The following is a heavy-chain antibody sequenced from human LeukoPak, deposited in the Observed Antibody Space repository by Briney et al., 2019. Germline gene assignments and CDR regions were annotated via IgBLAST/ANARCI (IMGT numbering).Heavy chain of an antibody. J-gene: IGHJ4*02. CDR2: IYYSGST. CDR1: GGSISRYY. V-gene: IGHV4-59*01. CDR3: ARGRVVTAQTYYFDY. Sequence: SETLSLTCTVSGGSISRYYWSWIRQPPGKGLEWIGYIYYSGSTNYNPSLKSRVTISVDTSKNQFSLKLSSVTAADTAVYYCARGRVVTAQTYYFDYWGQGTLVTVSS. D-gene: IGHD2-21*02.